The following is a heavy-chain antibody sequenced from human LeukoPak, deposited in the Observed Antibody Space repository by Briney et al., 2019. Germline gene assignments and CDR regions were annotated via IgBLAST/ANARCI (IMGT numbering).Heavy chain of an antibody. CDR3: ARDKEDYYGSGSYFAAFDY. Sequence: GGSLRLSCAASGFTFSSYEMNWVRQAPGKGLEWVSYISSSGSTIYYADSVKGRFTISRDNAKNSLYLQMNSLRAEDTAVYYCARDKEDYYGSGSYFAAFDYWGQRTLVTVSS. V-gene: IGHV3-48*03. CDR1: GFTFSSYE. J-gene: IGHJ4*02. CDR2: ISSSGSTI. D-gene: IGHD3-10*01.